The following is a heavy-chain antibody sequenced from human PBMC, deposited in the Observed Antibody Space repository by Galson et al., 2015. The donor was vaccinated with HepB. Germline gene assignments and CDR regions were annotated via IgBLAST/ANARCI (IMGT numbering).Heavy chain of an antibody. V-gene: IGHV3-23*01. D-gene: IGHD6-13*01. J-gene: IGHJ4*02. CDR3: AREEDSQQQLGYFDY. CDR2: ISGSGGST. Sequence: SLRLSCAASGFTFSSYAMSWVRQAPGKGLEWVSAISGSGGSTYYADSVKGRFTISRHNSKNTLYLQMNSLRAEDTAVYYCAREEDSQQQLGYFDYWGQGALVTVSS. CDR1: GFTFSSYA.